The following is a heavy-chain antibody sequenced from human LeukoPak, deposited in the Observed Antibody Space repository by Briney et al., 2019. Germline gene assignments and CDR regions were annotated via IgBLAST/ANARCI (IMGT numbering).Heavy chain of an antibody. CDR3: ARVRMPNWFDP. Sequence: SETLSHTCTVSGGSISSYYWSWIRQPPGKGLEWIGYIYYSGSTNYNPSLKSRVTISVDTSKNQFSLKLSSVTAADTAVYYCARVRMPNWFDPWGQGTLVTVSS. D-gene: IGHD1-14*01. CDR2: IYYSGST. V-gene: IGHV4-59*01. J-gene: IGHJ5*02. CDR1: GGSISSYY.